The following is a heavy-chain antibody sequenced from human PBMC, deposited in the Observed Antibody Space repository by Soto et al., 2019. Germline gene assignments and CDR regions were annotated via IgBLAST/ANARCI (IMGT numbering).Heavy chain of an antibody. CDR2: ISAHTGSS. V-gene: IGHV1-18*01. D-gene: IGHD3-22*01. CDR3: ARAFFYQGSDSRGYSFDAFDF. Sequence: QVQLVQSGAEVKKPGASVKVSCKASGYTFTSSGMSWVRQAPGQGLEWMGWISAHTGSSEYAQRFQGRVTMTADRSTSTAYMELRSLRSDDTAVYYWARAFFYQGSDSRGYSFDAFDFWGPGTLVTVSS. CDR1: GYTFTSSG. J-gene: IGHJ3*01.